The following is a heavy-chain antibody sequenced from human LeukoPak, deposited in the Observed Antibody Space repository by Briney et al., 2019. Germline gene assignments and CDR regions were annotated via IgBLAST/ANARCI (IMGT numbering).Heavy chain of an antibody. CDR3: ARGLVDTAGGDWFDP. CDR1: GYTFTSYY. J-gene: IGHJ5*02. Sequence: GASVKVSCKASGYTFTSYYMHWVRQAPGQGLEWMGIINPSGGSTSYAQKFQGRVTMTRDTSTSTVYMELSSLRSEDTAVYYCARGLVDTAGGDWFDPWGQGTLVTVSS. D-gene: IGHD5-18*01. V-gene: IGHV1-46*01. CDR2: INPSGGST.